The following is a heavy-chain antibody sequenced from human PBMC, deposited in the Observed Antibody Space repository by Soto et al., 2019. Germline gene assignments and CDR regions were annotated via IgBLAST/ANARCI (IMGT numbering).Heavy chain of an antibody. CDR3: ARHVAVATISWGTYGMDV. Sequence: EVQLVESGGGLVQPGGSLRLSCAASGFTFSSYWMHWVRQAPGEGLEWVSRINSDGSNTTYADSVKGRFTTSRYNAENTLFLQMNSLRGEDTAVYYCARHVAVATISWGTYGMDVWGQGTTVTVSS. CDR1: GFTFSSYW. J-gene: IGHJ6*02. CDR2: INSDGSNT. D-gene: IGHD5-12*01. V-gene: IGHV3-74*01.